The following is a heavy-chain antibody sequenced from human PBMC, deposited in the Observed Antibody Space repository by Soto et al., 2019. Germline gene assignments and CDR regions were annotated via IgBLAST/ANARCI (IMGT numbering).Heavy chain of an antibody. CDR3: ANTVTTDYYYGMDV. V-gene: IGHV3-23*01. J-gene: IGHJ6*02. D-gene: IGHD4-17*01. CDR1: GFTFSSYA. Sequence: EVQLLESGGGLVQPGGSLRLSCAASGFTFSSYAMSWVRQAPGKGLEWVSAISGSGGSTYYADSVKGRFTISRDNSQNTLYLQMNSLRAEDTAVYYCANTVTTDYYYGMDVWGQGTTVTVSS. CDR2: ISGSGGST.